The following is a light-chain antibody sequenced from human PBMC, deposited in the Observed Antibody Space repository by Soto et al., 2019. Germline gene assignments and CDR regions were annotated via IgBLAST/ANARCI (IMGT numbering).Light chain of an antibody. CDR3: QQYNKWPQT. V-gene: IGKV3-15*01. J-gene: IGKJ1*01. Sequence: EIVMTQSPATVPVSPGERLTLSCRASQSVSIDLAWYQQKPGQXPRXXIYGASTRATDIPPSFTGSGSGTEFTLTISSLQSEDIAVYYCQQYNKWPQTFGQGTKVDIK. CDR2: GAS. CDR1: QSVSID.